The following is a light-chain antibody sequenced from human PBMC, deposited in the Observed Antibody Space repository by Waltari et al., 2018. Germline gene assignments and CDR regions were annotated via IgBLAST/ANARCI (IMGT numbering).Light chain of an antibody. J-gene: IGLJ3*02. CDR1: SGSIAGNY. V-gene: IGLV6-57*03. CDR3: QAYENSGWV. Sequence: NFMLTQPHSVSESPGKTVIISCPRSSGSIAGNYVQWYQQRPGGAPTTVIFDDNRRPSGVPDRFSGSIDSSSNSASLTISGLKTEDEADYYCQAYENSGWVFGGGTKLTV. CDR2: DDN.